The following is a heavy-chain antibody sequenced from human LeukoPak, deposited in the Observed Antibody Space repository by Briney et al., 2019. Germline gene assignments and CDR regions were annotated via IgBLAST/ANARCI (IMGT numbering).Heavy chain of an antibody. J-gene: IGHJ3*02. CDR2: ISSSGSTI. D-gene: IGHD6-13*01. V-gene: IGHV3-11*04. Sequence: SGGSLRLSCAASGFTFSDYYMSWIRQAPGKGLEWVSYISSSGSTIYYADSVKGRSTISRDNAKNSLYLQMNSLRAEDTAVYYCARGDSGWQQLFAHYDAFDIWGQGTMVTVSS. CDR3: ARGDSGWQQLFAHYDAFDI. CDR1: GFTFSDYY.